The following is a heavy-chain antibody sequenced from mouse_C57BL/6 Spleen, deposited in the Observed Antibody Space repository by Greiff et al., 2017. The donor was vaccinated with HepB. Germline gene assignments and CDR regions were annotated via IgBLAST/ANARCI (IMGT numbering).Heavy chain of an antibody. D-gene: IGHD2-2*01. CDR1: GFTFSSYA. J-gene: IGHJ3*01. CDR3: ARVYGYPFAY. V-gene: IGHV5-4*03. CDR2: ISDGGSYT. Sequence: EVKLVESGGGLVKPGGSLKLSCAASGFTFSSYAMSWVRQTPEKRLEWVATISDGGSYTYYPDNVKGRFTISRDNAKNNLYLQMSHLKSDDTAMYYCARVYGYPFAYWGQGTLVTVSA.